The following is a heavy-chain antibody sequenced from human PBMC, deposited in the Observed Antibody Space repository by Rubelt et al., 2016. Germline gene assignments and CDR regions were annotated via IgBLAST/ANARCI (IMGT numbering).Heavy chain of an antibody. J-gene: IGHJ2*01. Sequence: GKGLEWVAVIWHDGTDKYYADSVKGRFTISRDNAKNSLYLQMDSLRDEDTAMYYCARSGTGVRYFDLWGRGTLVTVSS. CDR2: IWHDGTDK. D-gene: IGHD1-7*01. CDR3: ARSGTGVRYFDL. V-gene: IGHV3-33*01.